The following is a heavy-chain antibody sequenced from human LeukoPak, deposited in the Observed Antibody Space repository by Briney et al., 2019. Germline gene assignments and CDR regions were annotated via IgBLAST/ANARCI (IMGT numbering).Heavy chain of an antibody. CDR3: ARGVRNQV. J-gene: IGHJ3*01. CDR1: GGSFSGYY. Sequence: SETLSLTCAVYGGSFSGYYWSWIRQPRGKGLEWIGEINHSGSTNYNPSLKSRVTISVDTSKNQFSLKLSSVTAADTAVYYCARGVRNQVWGQGTMVTVSS. D-gene: IGHD2/OR15-2a*01. CDR2: INHSGST. V-gene: IGHV4-34*01.